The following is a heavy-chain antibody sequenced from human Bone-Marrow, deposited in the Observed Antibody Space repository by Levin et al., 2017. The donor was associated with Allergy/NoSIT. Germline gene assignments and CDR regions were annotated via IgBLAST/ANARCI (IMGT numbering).Heavy chain of an antibody. CDR1: GDFISTYF. D-gene: IGHD6-13*01. V-gene: IGHV4-59*01. CDR2: VYESGST. J-gene: IGHJ4*02. Sequence: PSETLSLTCTVSGDFISTYFWSWIRQPPGKGLEWIGYVYESGSTSTNYNPSLRSRVTISADTSNNQFSLKLKSVTAADTAMYYCARVRGEAQYSTSWILDSWGQGTLVTVSS. CDR3: ARVRGEAQYSTSWILDS.